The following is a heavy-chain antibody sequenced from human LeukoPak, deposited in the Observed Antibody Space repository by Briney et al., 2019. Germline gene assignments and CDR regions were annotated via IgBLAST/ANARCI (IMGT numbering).Heavy chain of an antibody. CDR3: ANYGSGYFYY. CDR1: GFTFSSNW. V-gene: IGHV3-74*01. J-gene: IGHJ4*02. Sequence: TGGSLRLSCAASGFTFSSNWMHRVRQAPGKGLVWVSRINSDGSSTNYADSVRGRFTISRDNAKNTLYLQMNSLRAEDTAVYYCANYGSGYFYYWGQGTLVTVSS. CDR2: INSDGSST. D-gene: IGHD3-3*01.